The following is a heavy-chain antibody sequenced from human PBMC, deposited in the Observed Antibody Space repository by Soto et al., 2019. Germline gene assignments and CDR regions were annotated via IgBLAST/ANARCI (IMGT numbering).Heavy chain of an antibody. V-gene: IGHV3-30*18. CDR1: GFTFSTYG. CDR2: ISYDGTNK. J-gene: IGHJ4*02. D-gene: IGHD3-22*01. Sequence: GGSLRLSCAASGFTFSTYGMHWVRQAPGKGLEWVAVISYDGTNKFYAESVKGRFTISRDNSKNTLFLQMNSLRAEDAAVYYCSKEDSDSVPYYPVSPGFDYCGPGTLVTVSS. CDR3: SKEDSDSVPYYPVSPGFDY.